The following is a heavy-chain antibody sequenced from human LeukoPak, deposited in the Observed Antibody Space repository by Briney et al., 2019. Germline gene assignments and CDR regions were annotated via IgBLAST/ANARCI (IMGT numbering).Heavy chain of an antibody. CDR3: ARSWAAKWELPGQFDS. CDR2: VFSRGTT. D-gene: IGHD1-26*01. V-gene: IGHV4-4*07. Sequence: SDTLSLTCSVSGGSMNNYYWNWIRQSPKKDLEWIGFVFSRGTTNFNPSFRSRLTMSIDTSTNQFSLTLTSMTAADTAVYFCARSWAAKWELPGQFDSWGQGRLVTVSS. CDR1: GGSMNNYY. J-gene: IGHJ5*01.